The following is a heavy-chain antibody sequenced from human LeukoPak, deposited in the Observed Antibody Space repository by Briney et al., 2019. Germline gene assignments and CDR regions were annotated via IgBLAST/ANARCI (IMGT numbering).Heavy chain of an antibody. CDR3: ARGKRLPVAAARSGRSGHYFDY. CDR2: IYYNGNT. D-gene: IGHD6-6*01. Sequence: SETLSLTCTVSGGSISSSSYYWNWIRQPPGKGLEWLGYIYYNGNTKYNPSLKNRVTISVDTSKNQFSLTLTSVTAADTAVFYCARGKRLPVAAARSGRSGHYFDYWGQGTLATVSS. J-gene: IGHJ4*02. V-gene: IGHV4-61*01. CDR1: GGSISSSSYY.